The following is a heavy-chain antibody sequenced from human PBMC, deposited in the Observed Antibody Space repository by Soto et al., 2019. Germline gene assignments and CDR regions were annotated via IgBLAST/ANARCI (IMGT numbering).Heavy chain of an antibody. CDR1: GFTFSSHA. CDR3: AKSPPGYSSGWYLDY. V-gene: IGHV3-23*01. CDR2: ISGSGDST. D-gene: IGHD6-19*01. Sequence: EVQLLESGGGVVQPGGSLGLSCAATGFTFSSHAMSWVRQAPGKGLEWVSAISGSGDSTYYADSVKGRFTISRDNSKNTLFLQMNSLRAEDTAVYYCAKSPPGYSSGWYLDYWGQGTLVTVSS. J-gene: IGHJ4*02.